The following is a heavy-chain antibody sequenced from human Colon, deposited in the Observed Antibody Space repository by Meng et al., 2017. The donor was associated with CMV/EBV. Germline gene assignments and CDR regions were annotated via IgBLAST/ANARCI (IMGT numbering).Heavy chain of an antibody. CDR1: GDSLSPHY. CDR2: IHDSGST. CDR3: ARGIGGRAPLDV. J-gene: IGHJ6*02. V-gene: IGHV4-59*11. Sequence: SETLSLTCTVSGDSLSPHYWSWTRQSPGKGLEWIGFIHDSGSTNYNPSLQRRVTISVDTSKNQFSLQLNSVTAADTAIYYCARGIGGRAPLDVWGQRTTVTVSS.